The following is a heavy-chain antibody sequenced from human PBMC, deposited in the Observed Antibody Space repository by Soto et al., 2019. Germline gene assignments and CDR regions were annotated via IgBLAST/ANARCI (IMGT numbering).Heavy chain of an antibody. J-gene: IGHJ3*02. V-gene: IGHV5-10-1*01. Sequence: PGESLKISCKGSGYSFTSYWISWVRQMPGKGLEWMGRIDPSDSYTNYSPSFQGHITISADKSISTAYLQWSSLKASDTAMYYCVRRKGGSGSSGYYLSPDAFDIWGQGTMVTVSS. CDR3: VRRKGGSGSSGYYLSPDAFDI. CDR1: GYSFTSYW. D-gene: IGHD3-22*01. CDR2: IDPSDSYT.